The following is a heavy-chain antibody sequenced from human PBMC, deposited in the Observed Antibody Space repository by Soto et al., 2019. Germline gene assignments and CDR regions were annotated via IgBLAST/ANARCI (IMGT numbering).Heavy chain of an antibody. CDR1: GGSISSGDYY. CDR2: IYYSGST. Sequence: SETLSLTCTVSGGSISSGDYYWSWIRQPPGKGLEWIGYIYYSGSTYYNPSLRSRVIISIDTSKNQLSLQLTSVTAADTAVYYWAREKGYYFDYWGQGTLVTVSS. V-gene: IGHV4-30-4*01. J-gene: IGHJ4*02. CDR3: AREKGYYFDY.